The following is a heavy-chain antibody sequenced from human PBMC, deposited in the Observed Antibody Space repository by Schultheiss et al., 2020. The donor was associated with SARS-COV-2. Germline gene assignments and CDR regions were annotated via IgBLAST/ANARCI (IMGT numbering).Heavy chain of an antibody. V-gene: IGHV1-69*06. CDR3: ARDGEYSSSSGFSDY. Sequence: SVKVSCKASGYTFTGYYMHWVRQAPGQGLEWMGGIIPIFGTANYAQKFQGRVTITADKSTSTAYMELSSLRSEDTAVYYCARDGEYSSSSGFSDYWGQGTLVTVSS. CDR1: GYTFTGYY. D-gene: IGHD6-6*01. CDR2: IIPIFGTA. J-gene: IGHJ4*02.